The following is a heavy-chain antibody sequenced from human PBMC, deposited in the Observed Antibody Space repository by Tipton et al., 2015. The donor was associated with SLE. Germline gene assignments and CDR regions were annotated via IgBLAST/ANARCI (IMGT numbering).Heavy chain of an antibody. CDR1: GFSFSSYA. CDR2: TSYDRNNI. J-gene: IGHJ4*02. Sequence: SLRLSCAASGFSFSSYAMHWVRQAPGKGLEWVAVTSYDRNNIFYADSVKGRFTISRDNSKNTLYLQMNSLRVEDTAVYYCAKVNHYDSTGYRPLDYWGQGTLVTVSS. V-gene: IGHV3-30*04. D-gene: IGHD3-22*01. CDR3: AKVNHYDSTGYRPLDY.